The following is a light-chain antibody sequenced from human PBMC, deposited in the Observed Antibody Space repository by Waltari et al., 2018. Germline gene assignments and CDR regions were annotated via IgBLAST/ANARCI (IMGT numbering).Light chain of an antibody. CDR1: QSLLHTNNKNY. CDR3: QQYYSTPNT. V-gene: IGKV4-1*01. CDR2: WAS. Sequence: DIVVTQSPDSLAVSLGERATINCKSSQSLLHTNNKNYLAWYQLRPGQPPKLLIYWASTRESGVPGRFSGGGSGTDFTLTISGLQAEDVAVYYCQQYYSTPNTFGQGTKLEIK. J-gene: IGKJ2*01.